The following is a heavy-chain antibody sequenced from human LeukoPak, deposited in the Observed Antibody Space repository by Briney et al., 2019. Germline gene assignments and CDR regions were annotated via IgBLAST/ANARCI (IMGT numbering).Heavy chain of an antibody. D-gene: IGHD6-13*01. CDR3: ARDPGGSSSWPYYYYYMDV. Sequence: PSETLSLTCTVSGGSISSSNYYWGWFRQPPGKGTEWIGNIYTSGSTSYSPSLKSRVIISLDTSENQFSLTLSSVTAADTAVYYCARDPGGSSSWPYYYYYMDVWGKGTTVTVS. J-gene: IGHJ6*03. V-gene: IGHV4-39*07. CDR2: IYTSGST. CDR1: GGSISSSNYY.